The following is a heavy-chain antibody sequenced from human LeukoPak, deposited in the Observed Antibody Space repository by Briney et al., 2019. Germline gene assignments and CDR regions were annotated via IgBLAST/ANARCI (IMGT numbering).Heavy chain of an antibody. D-gene: IGHD3-22*01. CDR2: IDYSWST. CDR1: GGSLSSSDYY. CDR3: ARDRWDTSGYYSTLDY. J-gene: IGHJ4*02. Sequence: SQTLSLTCTVSGGSLSSSDYYWSWIRQPPGTGLEWIGYIDYSWSTYYNPSLKSRVTISLDTSKNQFSLRLTSVTAADTAVYYCARDRWDTSGYYSTLDYWGRGTLVTVFS. V-gene: IGHV4-30-4*08.